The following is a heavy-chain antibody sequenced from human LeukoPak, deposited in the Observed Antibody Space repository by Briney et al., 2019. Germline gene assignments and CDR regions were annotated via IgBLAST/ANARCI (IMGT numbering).Heavy chain of an antibody. J-gene: IGHJ4*02. Sequence: SETLSLTCTVSGGSISSSSYYWGWIRQPPGAGLEWIGSIYYSGSTYYNTSLKSRVTISVDTSKNQFSLKLSSVTAADTAVYSCARERARPAYYDSSGYNYRFDYWGQGTLVTVSS. CDR3: ARERARPAYYDSSGYNYRFDY. CDR1: GGSISSSSYY. D-gene: IGHD3-22*01. V-gene: IGHV4-39*07. CDR2: IYYSGST.